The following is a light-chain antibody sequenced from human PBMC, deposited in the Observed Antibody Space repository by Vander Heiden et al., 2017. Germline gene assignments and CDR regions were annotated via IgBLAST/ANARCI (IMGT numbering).Light chain of an antibody. CDR1: SSDVGGYNY. CDR3: SSYAGDNNCV. V-gene: IGLV2-8*01. J-gene: IGLJ3*02. CDR2: GVF. Sequence: QSALTQPPSASGSPRQSVTISCTGTSSDVGGYNYVSWYQQHPGNAPKLMRYGVFKRPSGVPDRFSGSKSGNTASLTVSGLQAEDEACYYCSSYAGDNNCVFGGGTKLTVL.